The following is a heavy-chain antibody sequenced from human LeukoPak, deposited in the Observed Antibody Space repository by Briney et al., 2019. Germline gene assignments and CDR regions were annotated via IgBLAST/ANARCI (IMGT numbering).Heavy chain of an antibody. CDR3: AKVGGVPAASPLFDY. CDR1: GFTFSNYV. J-gene: IGHJ4*02. CDR2: ISGSGGST. V-gene: IGHV3-23*01. D-gene: IGHD2-2*01. Sequence: PGGSLRLSCAASGFTFSNYVIDWVRQAPGKGLEWVSAISGSGGSTYYADSVKGRFTISRDNSKNTLYLQMNSLRAEDTAVYYCAKVGGVPAASPLFDYWGQGTLVTVSS.